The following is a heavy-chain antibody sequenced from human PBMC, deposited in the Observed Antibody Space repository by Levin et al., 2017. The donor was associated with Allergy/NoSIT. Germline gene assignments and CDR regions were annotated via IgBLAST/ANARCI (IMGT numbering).Heavy chain of an antibody. CDR2: IWYDGSNK. D-gene: IGHD2-2*01. CDR1: GFTFSSYG. V-gene: IGHV3-33*01. J-gene: IGHJ4*02. Sequence: GGSLRLSCAASGFTFSSYGMHWVRQAPGKGLEWVAVIWYDGSNKYYADSVKGRFTISRDNSKNTLYLQMNSLRAEDTAVYYCARVGYCSSTSCGRDFDYWGQGPLVTVSS. CDR3: ARVGYCSSTSCGRDFDY.